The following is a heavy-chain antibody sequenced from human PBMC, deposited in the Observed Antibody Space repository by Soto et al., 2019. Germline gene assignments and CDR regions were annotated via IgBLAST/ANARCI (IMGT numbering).Heavy chain of an antibody. D-gene: IGHD5-18*01. CDR1: RGTFGSCA. CDR2: IIPIFGTA. CDR3: ARTQVDTAMVQTFDY. V-gene: IGHV1-69*06. J-gene: IGHJ4*02. Sequence: SVKVSCKASRGTFGSCAMSWVRQSPGQGLEWMGGIIPIFGTANYAQKFQGRVTITADKSTSTAYMELSSLRSEDTAVYYCARTQVDTAMVQTFDYWGQGTLVPSPQ.